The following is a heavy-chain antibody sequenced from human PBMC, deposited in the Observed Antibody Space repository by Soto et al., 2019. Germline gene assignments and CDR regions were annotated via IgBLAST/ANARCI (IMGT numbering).Heavy chain of an antibody. CDR2: IDPSDSYT. CDR1: GYSFTSYW. Sequence: GESLKISCKGSGYSFTSYWISWVRQMPGKGLEWMGRIDPSDSYTNYSPSFQGHVTISADKSISTAYLQWSSLKASDTAMYYCARGTGTTGYYYGMDVWDQGTTVTVSS. CDR3: ARGTGTTGYYYGMDV. V-gene: IGHV5-10-1*01. J-gene: IGHJ6*02. D-gene: IGHD1-7*01.